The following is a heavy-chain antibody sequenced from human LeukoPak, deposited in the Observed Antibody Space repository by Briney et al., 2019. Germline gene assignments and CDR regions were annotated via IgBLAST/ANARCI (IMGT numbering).Heavy chain of an antibody. D-gene: IGHD5-18*01. CDR1: GFSLSTSGVG. J-gene: IGHJ4*02. V-gene: IGHV2-5*01. CDR3: AHREALWSYFDY. Sequence: SGPTLVKPTQTLTLTCTFSGFSLSTSGVGVGWIRQPPGKALEWLALIYWNDDKRYSPSLKSRLTITKDTSKNQVVLTMTNMDPVDTAAYYCAHREALWSYFDYWGQGTLVTVSS. CDR2: IYWNDDK.